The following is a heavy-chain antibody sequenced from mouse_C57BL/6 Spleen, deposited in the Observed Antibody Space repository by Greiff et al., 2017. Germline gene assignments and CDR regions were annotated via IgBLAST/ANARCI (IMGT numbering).Heavy chain of an antibody. CDR2: ISYDGSN. J-gene: IGHJ2*01. CDR3: ARELRCYSSLDY. V-gene: IGHV3-6*01. Sequence: EVQLQESGPGLVKPSQSLSLTCSVTGYSITSGYYWNWIRQFPGNQLEWMGYISYDGSNNYSPSLKKRISITRDTSKNQFFLKLNSVTTEDTATYYCARELRCYSSLDYWGQGTTLTVSS. CDR1: GYSITSGYY. D-gene: IGHD1-1*01.